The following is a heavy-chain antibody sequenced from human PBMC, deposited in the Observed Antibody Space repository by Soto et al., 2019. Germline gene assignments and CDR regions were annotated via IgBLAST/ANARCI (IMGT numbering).Heavy chain of an antibody. Sequence: EVQLVESGGGLVQPGGSLRLSCAASGFTFSDYWMTWVRQAPGTGLEWVAHIKLAGREKYYVDSVKGRFTISRDNAKNSLYLQMNSLRAEDTAVYYCARPWNSDYTTDAYDIWGQGTMVTVSS. J-gene: IGHJ3*02. V-gene: IGHV3-7*01. CDR2: IKLAGREK. D-gene: IGHD3-3*01. CDR3: ARPWNSDYTTDAYDI. CDR1: GFTFSDYW.